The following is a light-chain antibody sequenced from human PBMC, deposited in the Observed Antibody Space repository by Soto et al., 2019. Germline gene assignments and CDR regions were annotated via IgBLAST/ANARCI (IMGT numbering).Light chain of an antibody. Sequence: QSVLTQPPSASGSPGQSVTISCTGTSSDVGAFDYVSWYQQYPGKAPKLIIHEVTKRPSGVPDRFSGSKSGNTASLTVSGLRAEDEADYYCSSYAGTNDIYGFGTGTRSPS. CDR1: SSDVGAFDY. V-gene: IGLV2-8*01. J-gene: IGLJ1*01. CDR2: EVT. CDR3: SSYAGTNDIYG.